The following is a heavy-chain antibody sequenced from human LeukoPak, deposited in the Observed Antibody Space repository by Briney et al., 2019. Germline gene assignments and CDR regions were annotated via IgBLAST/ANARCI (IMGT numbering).Heavy chain of an antibody. CDR1: GFTFSSYA. Sequence: GGSLRLSCAASGFTFSSYAMSWVRQAPGKGLEWVSAISGSGGSTYYADSVKGRFTISRDNSKNTLYLQMNSLRAEDTAVYYCSRTGYSYGVYYMDVWGKGTTVTISS. J-gene: IGHJ6*03. V-gene: IGHV3-23*01. CDR2: ISGSGGST. D-gene: IGHD5-18*01. CDR3: SRTGYSYGVYYMDV.